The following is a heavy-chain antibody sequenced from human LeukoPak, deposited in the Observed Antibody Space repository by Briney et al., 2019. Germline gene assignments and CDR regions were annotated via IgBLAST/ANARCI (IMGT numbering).Heavy chain of an antibody. CDR1: GYTFTSYY. Sequence: ASVKVSCKASGYTFTSYYMHWVRQAPGQGLEWIGIINPSGGSTSYAQKFQGRVTMTRDTSTSTVYMELSSLRSEDTAVYYCARVLSAWFGDQTPFYYYYYGMDVWGQGTTVTVSS. CDR3: ARVLSAWFGDQTPFYYYYYGMDV. D-gene: IGHD3-10*01. CDR2: INPSGGST. V-gene: IGHV1-46*01. J-gene: IGHJ6*02.